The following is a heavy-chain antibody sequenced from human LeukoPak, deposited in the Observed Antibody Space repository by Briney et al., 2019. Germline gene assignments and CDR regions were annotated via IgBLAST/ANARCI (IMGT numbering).Heavy chain of an antibody. CDR1: GGSVSDYY. Sequence: SETLSLTCTISGGSVSDYYWSWIRQSPGKGLEWIGYIYHTGSTSYSPSLKSRITISADTSQNQFSLKLSSVTAADTAVYYCASRKLGNDYWGQGTLVTVSS. CDR2: IYHTGST. V-gene: IGHV4-59*02. J-gene: IGHJ4*02. D-gene: IGHD7-27*01. CDR3: ASRKLGNDY.